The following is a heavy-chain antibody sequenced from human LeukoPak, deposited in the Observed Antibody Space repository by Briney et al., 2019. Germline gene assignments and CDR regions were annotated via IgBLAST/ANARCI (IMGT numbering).Heavy chain of an antibody. J-gene: IGHJ4*02. Sequence: SETLSLTCTVSSGSISSYYWSWIRQPPGKGLEWIGYIYYSGSTNYNPSLKSRVTISVDTSKNQFSLKLSPVTAADTAVYYCARTPKPYYYDSSGYYGFDYWGQGTLVTVSS. CDR3: ARTPKPYYYDSSGYYGFDY. CDR1: SGSISSYY. V-gene: IGHV4-59*01. CDR2: IYYSGST. D-gene: IGHD3-22*01.